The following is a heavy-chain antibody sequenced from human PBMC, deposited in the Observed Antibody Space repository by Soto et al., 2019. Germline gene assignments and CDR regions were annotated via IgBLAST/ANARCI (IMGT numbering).Heavy chain of an antibody. CDR3: ARDLKTPKNNWFDP. CDR1: GGSISSGGYY. D-gene: IGHD2-15*01. CDR2: IYYSGST. V-gene: IGHV4-31*03. Sequence: QVQLQESGPGLVKPSQTLSLTCTVSGGSISSGGYYWSWIRQHPGKGLEWIGYIYYSGSTYYNPSLKSRVTISVDTSKIHFSLKLRSVTAADTAVYYCARDLKTPKNNWFDPWGQGTLVTVSS. J-gene: IGHJ5*02.